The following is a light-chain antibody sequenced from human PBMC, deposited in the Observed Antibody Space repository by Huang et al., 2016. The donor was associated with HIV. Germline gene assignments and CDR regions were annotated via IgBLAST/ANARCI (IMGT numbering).Light chain of an antibody. V-gene: IGKV2-28*01. CDR3: MQALQTPPFT. Sequence: DIVMTQSPLSLPVTPGEPASISCRSSQSLLHSNGYNYLDWYLQRPGQSPQLLIYLDSNRASGFPDRFGGSGSGTDFTLKISRVEAEDVGVYYCMQALQTPPFTFGPGTKVDIK. J-gene: IGKJ3*01. CDR2: LDS. CDR1: QSLLHSNGYNY.